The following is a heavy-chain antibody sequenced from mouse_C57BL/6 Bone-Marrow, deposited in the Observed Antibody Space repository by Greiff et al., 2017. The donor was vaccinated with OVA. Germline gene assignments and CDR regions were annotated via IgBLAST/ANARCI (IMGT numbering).Heavy chain of an antibody. CDR1: GYTFTSYW. J-gene: IGHJ2*01. CDR2: IHPNSGST. Sequence: QVQLQQPGAELVKPGASVKLSCKASGYTFTSYWMHWVKQRPGQGLEWIGMIHPNSGSTNYNEKFKSKATLSVDNSSSTAYMQLSSLTSEDTAIYYCASSSYGGYWGQGTTLTVSS. V-gene: IGHV1-64*01. CDR3: ASSSYGGY. D-gene: IGHD1-1*01.